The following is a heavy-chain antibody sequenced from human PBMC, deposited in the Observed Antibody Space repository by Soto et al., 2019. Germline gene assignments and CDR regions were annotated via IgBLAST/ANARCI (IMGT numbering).Heavy chain of an antibody. CDR3: ARDLGGGAHYGMDV. D-gene: IGHD3-16*01. Sequence: EVKLVQSGGGLVKPGGSLRLSCAASGFTFETSSINCLRQTPGKGLEWVASISATSLYIYYADSVRGRFTISRENAKNTVFLQMDGLKAEDTAIYFCARDLGGGAHYGMDVWGQGTTVTVSS. V-gene: IGHV3-21*06. CDR2: ISATSLYI. CDR1: GFTFETSS. J-gene: IGHJ6*02.